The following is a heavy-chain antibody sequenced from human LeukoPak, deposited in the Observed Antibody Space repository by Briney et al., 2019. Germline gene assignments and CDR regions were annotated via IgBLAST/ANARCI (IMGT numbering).Heavy chain of an antibody. J-gene: IGHJ4*02. V-gene: IGHV3-20*01. CDR1: GFSVSTNF. CDR2: INWNGGST. D-gene: IGHD2-21*01. CDR3: ARGFGDLDY. Sequence: GGSLRLSCAVSGFSVSTNFISWVRQAPGKGLEWVSGINWNGGSTGYADSVKGRFTISRDNAKNSLYLQMNSLRAEDTALYHCARGFGDLDYWGQGTLVTVSS.